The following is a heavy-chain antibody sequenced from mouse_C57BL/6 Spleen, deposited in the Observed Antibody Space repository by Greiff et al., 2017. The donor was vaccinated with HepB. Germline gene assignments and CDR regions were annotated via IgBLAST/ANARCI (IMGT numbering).Heavy chain of an antibody. J-gene: IGHJ2*01. CDR2: INPNNGGT. D-gene: IGHD1-1*02. V-gene: IGHV1-26*01. CDR1: GYTFTDYY. CDR3: ARKEDGADY. Sequence: VQLQQSGPELVKPGASVKISCKASGYTFTDYYMNWVKQSHGKSLEWIGDINPNNGGTSYNQKFKGKATLTVDKSSSTAYMELRSLTSEDSAVYYCARKEDGADYWGQGTTRTVSS.